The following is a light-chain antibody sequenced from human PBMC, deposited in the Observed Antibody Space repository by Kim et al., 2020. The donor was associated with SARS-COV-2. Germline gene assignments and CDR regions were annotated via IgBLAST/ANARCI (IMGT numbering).Light chain of an antibody. CDR3: QQYGSSLRLT. J-gene: IGKJ4*01. CDR1: QSVSSSY. Sequence: EIVLTQSPGTLSLSPGERATLSCRASQSVSSSYLAWYQQKPGQAPRLLIYGASSRATGIPDRFSGSGSGTDFTLTISRLEPEDFAVYYCQQYGSSLRLTFVGGTKVDIK. V-gene: IGKV3-20*01. CDR2: GAS.